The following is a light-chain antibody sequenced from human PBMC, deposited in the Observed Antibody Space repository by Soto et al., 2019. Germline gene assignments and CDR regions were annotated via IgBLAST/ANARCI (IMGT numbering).Light chain of an antibody. Sequence: DIQMTQSPSSLSASVGDRVTITCRASQSISSYLNWYQQKPGKAPKLLIYAASSLQSGVPSRFSGSASGTDFTLTISSLQPEDFATYYCQQIYSTPYTFGQGTKLEIK. CDR3: QQIYSTPYT. CDR1: QSISSY. V-gene: IGKV1-39*01. J-gene: IGKJ2*01. CDR2: AAS.